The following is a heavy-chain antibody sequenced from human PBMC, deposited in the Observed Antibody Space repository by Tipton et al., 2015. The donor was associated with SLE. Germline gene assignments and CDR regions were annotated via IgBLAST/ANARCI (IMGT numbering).Heavy chain of an antibody. J-gene: IGHJ6*03. CDR3: GLGVPGPPYHYYMDV. CDR2: VQHSGST. CDR1: GGSLSNYF. V-gene: IGHV4-34*01. Sequence: TLSLTCSVSGGSLSNYFWSWIRQSPGKGLEWIGEVQHSGSTNSNPSLKSLVTMSVDTSKNEFSLQLTSVTAADTAVYYCGLGVPGPPYHYYMDVWGQGTTVTV. D-gene: IGHD2-2*01.